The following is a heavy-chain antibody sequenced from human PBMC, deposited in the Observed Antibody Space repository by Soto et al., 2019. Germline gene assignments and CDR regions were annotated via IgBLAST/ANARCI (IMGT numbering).Heavy chain of an antibody. CDR2: ISSSSSTI. Sequence: VQLVESGGGLVQPGGSLRLSCAASGFTFSSYSMNWVRQAPGKGLEWVSYISSSSSTIYYADSVKGRFTISRDNAKNSLYLQMNSLRDEDTAVYYCARDKYYYDSSGYSHWGQGTLVTVSS. CDR1: GFTFSSYS. D-gene: IGHD3-22*01. V-gene: IGHV3-48*02. CDR3: ARDKYYYDSSGYSH. J-gene: IGHJ4*02.